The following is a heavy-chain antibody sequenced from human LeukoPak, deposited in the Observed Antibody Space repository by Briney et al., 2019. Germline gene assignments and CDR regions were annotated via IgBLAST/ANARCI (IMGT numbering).Heavy chain of an antibody. CDR1: GDSISSGDY. J-gene: IGHJ4*02. V-gene: IGHV4-38-2*02. CDR3: ARHLLGGYYVSPFDS. Sequence: SETLSLTCNVSGDSISSGDYWGWSRRPPGKGGEGIGSIYQSGSTSYNPSLKSRVTISVDTSKNQFSLKVTSVTAADTAVYYCARHLLGGYYVSPFDSWGQGTPVTVSP. CDR2: IYQSGST. D-gene: IGHD1-26*01.